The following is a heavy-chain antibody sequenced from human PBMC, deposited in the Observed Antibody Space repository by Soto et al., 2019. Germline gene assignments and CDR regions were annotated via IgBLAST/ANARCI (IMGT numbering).Heavy chain of an antibody. CDR2: IFHSGST. CDR3: ARGRGIQLWIDY. V-gene: IGHV4-30-2*01. D-gene: IGHD5-18*01. J-gene: IGHJ4*02. Sequence: WTWIRQPPGKGLEWIGYIFHSGSTYNNPSLKSRVTMSLDRSKNQFSLRLTSVTAADTAVYYCARGRGIQLWIDYWGQGTLVTVSS.